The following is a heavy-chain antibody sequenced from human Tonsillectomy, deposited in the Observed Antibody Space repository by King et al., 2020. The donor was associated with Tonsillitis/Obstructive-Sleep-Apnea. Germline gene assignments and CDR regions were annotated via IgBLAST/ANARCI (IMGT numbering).Heavy chain of an antibody. Sequence: VQLVESGGGLVQPGGALRLSCAASGFTFMSYSLNWVRQSPGKGLDWVSYISSSSCIINYADSVKGRFTISRDNAKNSLYLQMNSLSDEDTAVYYCARDSQYSFDYWGQGTLVTVSS. CDR2: ISSSSCII. D-gene: IGHD2-21*01. CDR1: GFTFMSYS. J-gene: IGHJ4*02. V-gene: IGHV3-48*02. CDR3: ARDSQYSFDY.